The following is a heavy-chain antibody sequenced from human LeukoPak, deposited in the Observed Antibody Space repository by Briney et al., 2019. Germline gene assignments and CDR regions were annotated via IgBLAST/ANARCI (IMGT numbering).Heavy chain of an antibody. D-gene: IGHD3-10*01. CDR3: ARIGGSGDY. J-gene: IGHJ4*02. V-gene: IGHV1-46*01. CDR2: INPSGGST. CDR1: GYTFTSYY. Sequence: ASVKVSCKASGYTFTSYYMHWVRQAPGQGLEWMGIINPSGGSTSYAQKFQGRVTMTRDTSISTAYMELSRLRSDDTAVYYCARIGGSGDYWGQGTLVTVSS.